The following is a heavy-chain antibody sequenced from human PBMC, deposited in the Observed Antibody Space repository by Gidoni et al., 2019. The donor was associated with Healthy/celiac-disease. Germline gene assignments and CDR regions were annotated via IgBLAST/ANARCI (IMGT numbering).Heavy chain of an antibody. CDR1: GYTFTSYY. V-gene: IGHV1-46*01. Sequence: QVQLVQSGAEVKKPGASVKVSCKASGYTFTSYYMHWVRQAPGQGLEWMGIINPSGGSTSYAQKFQGRVTMTRDTSTSTVYMELSSLRSEDTAVYYCARGSSPEDSNYVGGVDYWGQGTLVTVSS. J-gene: IGHJ4*02. CDR3: ARGSSPEDSNYVGGVDY. D-gene: IGHD4-4*01. CDR2: INPSGGST.